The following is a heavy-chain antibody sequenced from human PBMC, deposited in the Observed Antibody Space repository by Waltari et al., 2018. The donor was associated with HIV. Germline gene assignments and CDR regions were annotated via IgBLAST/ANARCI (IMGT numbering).Heavy chain of an antibody. CDR3: ARERFGSSYFGY. V-gene: IGHV3-48*04. Sequence: EVQLVESGGGLVQPGGSLRLACAASGFTCSSYAMNWVRQAPGKGLEWVSYISSSSTTINYADSVKGRFTISRDNAKNLLYLQMSSLRAEDTAVYFCARERFGSSYFGYWGQGTLVTVSS. D-gene: IGHD6-6*01. CDR1: GFTCSSYA. CDR2: ISSSSTTI. J-gene: IGHJ4*02.